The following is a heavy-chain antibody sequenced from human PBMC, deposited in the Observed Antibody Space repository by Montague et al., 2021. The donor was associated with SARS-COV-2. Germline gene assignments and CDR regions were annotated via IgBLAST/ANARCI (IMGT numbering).Heavy chain of an antibody. CDR1: GFTFSSYA. CDR3: ARDLESTGYFDPYYYHGMDV. D-gene: IGHD3-9*01. CDR2: ISHEGSYK. V-gene: IGHV3-30*04. Sequence: SRRLSWSASGFTFSSYALHWVRQAPGKGLEWVADISHEGSYKYYADSVKGRFTISRDNSKNTLYLDMNSLRAEDTALYYCARDLESTGYFDPYYYHGMDVWGQGTTVTASS. J-gene: IGHJ6*02.